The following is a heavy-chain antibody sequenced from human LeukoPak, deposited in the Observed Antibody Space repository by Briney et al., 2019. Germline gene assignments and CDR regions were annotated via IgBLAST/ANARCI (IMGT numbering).Heavy chain of an antibody. CDR3: ARDRLGDYDHSGYYDK. CDR2: LCDSGRTI. V-gene: IGHV3-11*01. D-gene: IGHD3-22*01. J-gene: IGHJ4*02. CDR1: GFTFRGYY. Sequence: GALRLSCSASGFTFRGYYMSWVRQAPGKGLEWVSYLCDSGRTIYYADSVKGRFTISRDNAKNSVYLQMNNLRAEDTAVYYCARDRLGDYDHSGYYDKWGQGTLVTVSS.